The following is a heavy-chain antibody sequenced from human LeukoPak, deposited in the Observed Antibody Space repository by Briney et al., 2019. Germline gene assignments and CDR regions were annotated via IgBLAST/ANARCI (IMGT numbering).Heavy chain of an antibody. CDR3: AKDRSKGSYGEEFDH. J-gene: IGHJ4*02. Sequence: GRSLRLSCAASGFTFSSHDMHWVRQAPGKGLEWVAFISYDGGKIDYVDSVKGRFTISRDNSKNTLYLQMDSLRTEDRAVYYCAKDRSKGSYGEEFDHWGQGPLVTVSS. CDR2: ISYDGGKI. V-gene: IGHV3-30*18. CDR1: GFTFSSHD. D-gene: IGHD1-26*01.